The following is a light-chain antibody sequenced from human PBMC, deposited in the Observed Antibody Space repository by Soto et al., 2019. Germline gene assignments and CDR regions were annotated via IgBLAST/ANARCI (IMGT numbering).Light chain of an antibody. CDR2: DAS. CDR1: QSVSSY. J-gene: IGKJ1*01. CDR3: QKRSNWPRT. Sequence: EIVLTQSPATLSLSPGERATLSCRASQSVSSYLAWYQQKPGQAPRLLIYDASNRATGIPARFSGSGSGTDFTLTISSLEPKDFAVYYGQKRSNWPRTFGQGTKVEIK. V-gene: IGKV3-11*01.